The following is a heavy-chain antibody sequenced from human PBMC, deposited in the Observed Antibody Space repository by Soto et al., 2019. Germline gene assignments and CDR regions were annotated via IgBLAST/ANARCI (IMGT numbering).Heavy chain of an antibody. CDR2: FVPLFGTT. CDR1: GGTFSGYV. D-gene: IGHD3-16*01. Sequence: QLVQSGSEVKKPGSSVKVSCQASGGTFSGYVVTWVRQAPGQGLEWMGEFVPLFGTTNYAQRFSGRITITAEESTSTAYMELRTLRSDDTAVYYGATHGLGVSSPPYFDNWGQVTLVTVSS. J-gene: IGHJ4*02. V-gene: IGHV1-69*01. CDR3: ATHGLGVSSPPYFDN.